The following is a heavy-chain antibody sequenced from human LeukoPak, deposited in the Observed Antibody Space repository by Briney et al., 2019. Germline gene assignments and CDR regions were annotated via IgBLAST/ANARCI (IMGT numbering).Heavy chain of an antibody. V-gene: IGHV4-39*01. CDR3: ASEYSSSPAY. CDR2: IYYNGNS. J-gene: IGHJ4*02. CDR1: GGSISGSTYH. D-gene: IGHD6-6*01. Sequence: SETLSLTCTVSGGSISGSTYHWGWIRQPPGKGLEWIGSIYYNGNSYYNLSLRSRLTLSVDTSKNQFSLKLSSVTAADTAVYYCASEYSSSPAYWGQGTLVTVSS.